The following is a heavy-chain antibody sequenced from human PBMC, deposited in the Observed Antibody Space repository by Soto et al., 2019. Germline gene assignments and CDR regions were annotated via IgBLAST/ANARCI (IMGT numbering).Heavy chain of an antibody. CDR1: GYTFTSYA. D-gene: IGHD6-19*01. V-gene: IGHV1-3*01. Sequence: ASVKVSCKASGYTFTSYAMHWVRQAPGQRLEWMGWINAGNGNTKYSQKFQGRDTITRDTSASTAYMELSSLRSEDTAVYYCARWSEQAVAGTPYWFDPWGQGTLVTVSS. CDR3: ARWSEQAVAGTPYWFDP. J-gene: IGHJ5*02. CDR2: INAGNGNT.